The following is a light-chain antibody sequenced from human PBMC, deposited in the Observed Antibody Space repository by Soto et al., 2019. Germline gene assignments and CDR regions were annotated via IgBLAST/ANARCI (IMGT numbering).Light chain of an antibody. Sequence: QMTQSPSSLSASVGDRVTITCRASQDIGIYLAWYRQRPGTVPKLLIYSASTLKSGFPSRFSGSGSGTDFTLTISSLQPEDVATYYCQRYNSVPVTFGQGTRLEIK. CDR2: SAS. CDR1: QDIGIY. V-gene: IGKV1-27*01. J-gene: IGKJ5*01. CDR3: QRYNSVPVT.